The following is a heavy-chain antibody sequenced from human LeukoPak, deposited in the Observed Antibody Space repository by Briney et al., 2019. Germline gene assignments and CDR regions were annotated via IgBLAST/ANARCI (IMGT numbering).Heavy chain of an antibody. CDR1: GFTFSSYA. V-gene: IGHV3-23*01. CDR3: GRGTYYDYVWGLDY. D-gene: IGHD3-16*01. Sequence: GGSLRLSCAASGFTFSSYAMSWVRQAPGKGLEWVSAISGSGGSTYYADSVKGRFTISRDNSKNTLYLQMNSLRAEDTAVYYCGRGTYYDYVWGLDYWGQGTLVTVSS. J-gene: IGHJ4*02. CDR2: ISGSGGST.